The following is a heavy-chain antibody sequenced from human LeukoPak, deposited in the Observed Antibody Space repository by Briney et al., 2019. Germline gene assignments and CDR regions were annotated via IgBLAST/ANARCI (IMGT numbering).Heavy chain of an antibody. CDR1: GYTFTSYG. CDR2: ISAYNGNT. CDR3: ATQGNGDYFDS. V-gene: IGHV1-18*01. D-gene: IGHD4-17*01. J-gene: IGHJ4*02. Sequence: ASVTVSCKASGYTFTSYGISWVRQAPGQGLEWMGWISAYNGNTNYAQKLQDRLAMTVDTSSDTASMELSRLTVFDTAVYYCATQGNGDYFDSWGQGTLVTVSS.